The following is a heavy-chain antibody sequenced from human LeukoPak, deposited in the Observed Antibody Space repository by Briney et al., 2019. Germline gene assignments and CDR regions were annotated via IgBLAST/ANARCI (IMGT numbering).Heavy chain of an antibody. J-gene: IGHJ4*02. CDR2: MNQGGSEK. V-gene: IGHV3-7*04. Sequence: GGSLRLSCAASGFTFSTYWMSWVRQAPGRGLEWVANMNQGGSEKYYVDSVKGRFTISRDNAENSLFLQMNSLRAEDTAVYYCARLTNSGYYWLFDYWGQGTLVTVSS. D-gene: IGHD3-22*01. CDR1: GFTFSTYW. CDR3: ARLTNSGYYWLFDY.